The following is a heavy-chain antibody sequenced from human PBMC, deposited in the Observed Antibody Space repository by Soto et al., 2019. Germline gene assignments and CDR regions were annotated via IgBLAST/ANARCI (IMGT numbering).Heavy chain of an antibody. Sequence: GGSLRLSCAASGFAVSSYSMHWVRQAPGKGLEWVAAMSFDGNSKYFADSVKGRFRISRDTSKNTWSLEMESLGVEDSALYHCTRGRSMIATDDFEYWGQGTQVTVSS. CDR1: GFAVSSYS. CDR3: TRGRSMIATDDFEY. J-gene: IGHJ4*02. D-gene: IGHD2-21*01. CDR2: MSFDGNSK. V-gene: IGHV3-30-3*01.